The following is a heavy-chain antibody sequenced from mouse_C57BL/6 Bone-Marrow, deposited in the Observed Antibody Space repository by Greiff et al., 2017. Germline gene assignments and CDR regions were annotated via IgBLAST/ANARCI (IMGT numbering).Heavy chain of an antibody. V-gene: IGHV3-6*01. CDR2: ISYDGSN. Sequence: EVQLQQSGPGLVKPSQSLSLTCSVTGYSITSGYYWNWIRQFPGNKLEWMGYISYDGSNNYNPSLQNRISITRDTSKNQFFLKLNSVTTEDTATYYCARGGIDYYGSSFYFDYWGQGTTLTVSS. CDR1: GYSITSGYY. J-gene: IGHJ2*01. CDR3: ARGGIDYYGSSFYFDY. D-gene: IGHD1-1*01.